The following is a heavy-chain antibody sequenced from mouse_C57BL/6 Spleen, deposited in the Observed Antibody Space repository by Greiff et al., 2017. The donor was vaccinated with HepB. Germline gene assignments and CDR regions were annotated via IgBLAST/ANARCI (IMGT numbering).Heavy chain of an antibody. Sequence: EVQLQQSGPELVKPGASVKISCKASGYTFTDYYMNWVKQSHGKSLEWIGDINPNNGGTSYNQKFKGKATLTVDKSSSTAYMELRSLTSEDSAVYYCAIYYGSSRFAYWGQGTLVTVSA. CDR1: GYTFTDYY. CDR2: INPNNGGT. CDR3: AIYYGSSRFAY. D-gene: IGHD1-1*01. V-gene: IGHV1-26*01. J-gene: IGHJ3*01.